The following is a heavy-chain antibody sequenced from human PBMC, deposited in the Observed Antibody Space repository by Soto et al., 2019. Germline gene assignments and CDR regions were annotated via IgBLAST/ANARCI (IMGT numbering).Heavy chain of an antibody. CDR3: AREGGTYCSGGSCYSDYYYYTMDV. V-gene: IGHV4-4*02. CDR1: GGSISSSNW. J-gene: IGHJ6*02. Sequence: PSETLSLTCAVSGGSISSSNWWSWVRQPPGKGLEWIGEIYHSGSTNYNPSLKSRVTISVDTSKNQFSLRLSSVTAADTAVYYCAREGGTYCSGGSCYSDYYYYTMDVWGQGTTVTVSS. CDR2: IYHSGST. D-gene: IGHD2-15*01.